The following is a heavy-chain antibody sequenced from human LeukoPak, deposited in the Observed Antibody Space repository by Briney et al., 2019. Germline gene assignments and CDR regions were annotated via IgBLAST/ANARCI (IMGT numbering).Heavy chain of an antibody. CDR3: ARVLGDRASAFDI. CDR1: GGSVSSSHY. D-gene: IGHD3-16*01. J-gene: IGHJ3*02. V-gene: IGHV4-39*07. Sequence: SETLSLTCTVSGGSVSSSHYWGWIRQPPGKGLEWIGSIYYGGSTNYNPSLKSRVTISVDTSKNQFSLKLSSVTAADTAVYYCARVLGDRASAFDIWGQGTMVTVSS. CDR2: IYYGGST.